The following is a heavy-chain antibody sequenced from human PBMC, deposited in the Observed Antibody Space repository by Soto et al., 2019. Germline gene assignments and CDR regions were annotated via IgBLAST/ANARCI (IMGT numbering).Heavy chain of an antibody. J-gene: IGHJ6*02. CDR3: ARRGEWLRRYYYYYGMDV. Sequence: AGSLRLSCAASGFTFSSYWMHWVRQAPGKGLVWVSRINSDGSSTSYADSVKGRFTISRDNAKNTLYLQMNSLRAEDTAVYYCARRGEWLRRYYYYYGMDVWGQGTTVTVSS. CDR1: GFTFSSYW. D-gene: IGHD5-12*01. V-gene: IGHV3-74*01. CDR2: INSDGSST.